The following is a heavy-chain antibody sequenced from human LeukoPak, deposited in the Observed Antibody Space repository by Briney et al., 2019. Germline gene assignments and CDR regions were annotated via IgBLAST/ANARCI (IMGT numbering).Heavy chain of an antibody. V-gene: IGHV4-59*01. CDR1: GGSISSYY. CDR2: IYYSGST. J-gene: IGHJ4*02. D-gene: IGHD3-16*01. CDR3: ARASFGGVTYFDY. Sequence: SETLSLTCTVSGGSISSYYWSWIRQPPGKGLEWIGYIYYSGSTNYNPSLKSRVTISVDTSKNQFSLKLSSVTAAATAVYYCARASFGGVTYFDYWGQGTLVTVSS.